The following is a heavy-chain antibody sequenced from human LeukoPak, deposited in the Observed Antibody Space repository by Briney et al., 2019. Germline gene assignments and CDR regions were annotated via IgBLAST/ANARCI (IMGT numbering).Heavy chain of an antibody. CDR1: GFTFSSYS. V-gene: IGHV3-21*01. CDR3: ARDLPRDGDYVYYYGMDV. CDR2: ISSSSSYI. J-gene: IGHJ6*02. Sequence: PGGSLRLSCAASGFTFSSYSMNWVRQAPRKGLEWVSSISSSSSYIYYADSVKGRFTISRDNAKNSLYLQMNSLRAEDTAVYYCARDLPRDGDYVYYYGMDVWGQGTTVTVSS. D-gene: IGHD4-17*01.